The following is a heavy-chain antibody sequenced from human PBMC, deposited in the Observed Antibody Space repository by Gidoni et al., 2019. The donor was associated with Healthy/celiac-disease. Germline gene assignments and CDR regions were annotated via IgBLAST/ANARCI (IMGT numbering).Heavy chain of an antibody. CDR1: GYTFHRYD. J-gene: IGHJ6*02. CDR3: ARGLSIKFGESRLLYYYGMDV. D-gene: IGHD3-10*01. Sequence: QVQLVQSGAEMKKPGASVSVSCKASGYTFHRYDINWVRQATGQGLEWMGWMNPNSGTTGYAQKFQGRVTMTRNTSISTAYMELSSLSSEDTAVYYCARGLSIKFGESRLLYYYGMDVWGQGTTVTVSS. V-gene: IGHV1-8*01. CDR2: MNPNSGTT.